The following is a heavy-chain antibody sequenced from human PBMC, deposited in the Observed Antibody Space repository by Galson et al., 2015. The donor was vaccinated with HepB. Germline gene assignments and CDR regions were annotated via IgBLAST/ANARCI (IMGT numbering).Heavy chain of an antibody. Sequence: SLRLSCAASGFTFSSSWMSWVRQAPGKGLGWVANIKQDGSDKYYLDSVKGRFTTSRDNAKNSLYLQMNSLRAEDTAVYYCASGYINMVGGVVPWFDPWGQGTLVTVSS. CDR3: ASGYINMVGGVVPWFDP. CDR2: IKQDGSDK. CDR1: GFTFSSSW. D-gene: IGHD3-10*01. V-gene: IGHV3-7*01. J-gene: IGHJ5*02.